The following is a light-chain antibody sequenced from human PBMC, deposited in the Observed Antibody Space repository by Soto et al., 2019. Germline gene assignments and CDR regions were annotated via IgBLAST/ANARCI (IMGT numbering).Light chain of an antibody. CDR2: DVS. J-gene: IGLJ2*01. CDR1: SSDVGGYNY. V-gene: IGLV2-14*01. CDR3: SSYTSSSLGV. Sequence: QSALTQPASVSGSPGQSITISCTGTSSDVGGYNYVSWYQQHPGKAPKLMIYDVSNRPSGVSNRFSGSKSGNTASLTISGLQAEDEADYYFSSYTSSSLGVFGGGTKVTVL.